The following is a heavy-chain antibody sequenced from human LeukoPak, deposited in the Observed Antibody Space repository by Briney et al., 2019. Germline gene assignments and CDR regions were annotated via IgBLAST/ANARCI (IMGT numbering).Heavy chain of an antibody. CDR1: GFTFSSYA. CDR3: AKDNDILTGRDY. V-gene: IGHV3-23*01. CDR2: ISGSGGST. J-gene: IGHJ4*02. Sequence: GGSLRLSCAASGFTFSSYAMSWVRQAPGKWLEWVSAISGSGGSTYYADSVKGRFTISRDNSKNTLYLQMNSLRAEDTAVYYCAKDNDILTGRDYWGQGTLVTVSS. D-gene: IGHD3-9*01.